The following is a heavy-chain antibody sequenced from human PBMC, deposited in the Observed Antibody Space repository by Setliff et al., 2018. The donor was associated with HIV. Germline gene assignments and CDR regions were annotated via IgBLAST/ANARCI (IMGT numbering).Heavy chain of an antibody. CDR3: AKDLVRGYYGSGSYPLLLYYGMDV. Sequence: GESLKISCAASGFTFSSYGMHWVRQAPGKGLEWVAFIRYDGSNKYYADSVKGRFTISRDNSKNTLYLQMNSLRAEDTAVYYCAKDLVRGYYGSGSYPLLLYYGMDVWGQGTTVTVSS. CDR2: IRYDGSNK. J-gene: IGHJ6*02. CDR1: GFTFSSYG. V-gene: IGHV3-30*02. D-gene: IGHD3-10*01.